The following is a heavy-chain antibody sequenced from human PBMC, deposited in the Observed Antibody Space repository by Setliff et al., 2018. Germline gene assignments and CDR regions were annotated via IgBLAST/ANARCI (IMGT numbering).Heavy chain of an antibody. CDR1: GYTFTSHY. CDR3: ARDVFPYHYEGAFDN. Sequence: GASVKVSCKASGYTFTSHYMHWVRQAAGLGLEWMGTINPSSGRTSYAQKFQGRVTMTRDTSTSTVYMDMSSLRSEDTAVYYCARDVFPYHYEGAFDNWGQGTLVTVSS. J-gene: IGHJ3*02. D-gene: IGHD3-22*01. CDR2: INPSSGRT. V-gene: IGHV1-46*01.